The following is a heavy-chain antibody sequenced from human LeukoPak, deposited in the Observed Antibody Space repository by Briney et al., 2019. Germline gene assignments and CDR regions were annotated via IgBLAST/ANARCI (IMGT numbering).Heavy chain of an antibody. CDR1: GGSISSYY. J-gene: IGHJ4*02. CDR3: ARVSSLYYIDY. V-gene: IGHV4-59*08. D-gene: IGHD2-8*01. CDR2: IYYSGST. Sequence: SETLSLTCTVSGGSISSYYWSWIRQPPGKRLEWIGYIYYSGSTNYNPSLKSRVTISVDTSKNQFSLRLSSVTAADTAVYYCARVSSLYYIDYWGQGTLVTVSS.